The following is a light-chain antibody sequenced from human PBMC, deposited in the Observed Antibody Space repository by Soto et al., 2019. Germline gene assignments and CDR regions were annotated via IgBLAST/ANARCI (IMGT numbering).Light chain of an antibody. CDR3: GTWDSSLSVGV. J-gene: IGLJ3*02. Sequence: QSMLTQPPSVSAAPGQKVTISCSGSSSNIGNKNVHWYQQLPGTAPKLLIYDNSKRPSGIPDRFSGSKSGTSATLGIAGLQTGDEADYYCGTWDSSLSVGVFGGGTKLTVL. CDR1: SSNIGNKN. CDR2: DNS. V-gene: IGLV1-51*01.